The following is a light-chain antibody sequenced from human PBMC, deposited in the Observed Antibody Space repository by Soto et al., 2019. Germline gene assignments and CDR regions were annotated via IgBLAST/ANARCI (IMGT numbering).Light chain of an antibody. V-gene: IGLV2-11*01. Sequence: QSALTQPRSVSGSPGQSVTISCTGTRSDVGAYNYVSWYQHHPGKAPNLMIYDVSKRPSGVPDRFSGSKSGNTASLTISGLQADDESDYYCCSYAGSYTFVFGGGTKLTVL. CDR3: CSYAGSYTFV. J-gene: IGLJ2*01. CDR1: RSDVGAYNY. CDR2: DVS.